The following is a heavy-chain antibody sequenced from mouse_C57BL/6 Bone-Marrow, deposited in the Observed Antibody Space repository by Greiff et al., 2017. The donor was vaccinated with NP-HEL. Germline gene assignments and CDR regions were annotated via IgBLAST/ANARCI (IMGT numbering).Heavy chain of an antibody. CDR1: GFNIKDYY. Sequence: VQLKESGAELVRPGASVKLSCTASGFNIKDYYMHWVKQRPEQGLEWIGRIDPADGDTEYAPKFQGKATMTADTSSNTAYLQLSSLTSEDISVYYCTRYYCGSTFAYWGQGTLVTVSA. CDR3: TRYYCGSTFAY. V-gene: IGHV14-1*01. J-gene: IGHJ3*01. CDR2: IDPADGDT. D-gene: IGHD1-1*01.